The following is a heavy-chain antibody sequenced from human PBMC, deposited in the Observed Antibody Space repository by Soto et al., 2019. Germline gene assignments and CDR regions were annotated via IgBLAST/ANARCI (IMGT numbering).Heavy chain of an antibody. CDR3: ARGPNIRTLGY. CDR1: GGSFSDYY. Sequence: QVQLRQWGAGLLKPSETLSLTCAVYGGSFSDYYWIWIRQPPGKGLEWIGESNHRGSTYYNPSLKRRVTISVDTSKNQFSLNLSAVTVADTAVYFCARGPNIRTLGYWGQGTLVTVSS. V-gene: IGHV4-34*01. J-gene: IGHJ4*02. CDR2: SNHRGST.